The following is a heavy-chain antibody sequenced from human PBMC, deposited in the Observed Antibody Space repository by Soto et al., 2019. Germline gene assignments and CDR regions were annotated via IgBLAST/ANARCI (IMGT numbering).Heavy chain of an antibody. V-gene: IGHV4-30-4*01. CDR3: ARGSDFWSGYYFDY. J-gene: IGHJ4*02. CDR2: IYYSGST. Sequence: SETLSLTCTVSGGSISSGDYYWSWIRQPPGKGLEWIGYIYYSGSTYYNPSLKSRVTISVDTSKNQFSLKLSSVTAADTAVYYCARGSDFWSGYYFDYWGQGTLVTV. CDR1: GGSISSGDYY. D-gene: IGHD3-3*01.